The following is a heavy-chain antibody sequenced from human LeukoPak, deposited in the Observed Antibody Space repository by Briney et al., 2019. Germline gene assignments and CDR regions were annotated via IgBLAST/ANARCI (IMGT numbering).Heavy chain of an antibody. J-gene: IGHJ2*01. D-gene: IGHD1-7*01. CDR1: GFTLSNHW. V-gene: IGHV3-7*03. CDR3: ARDAGRTLDL. CDR2: VNRDGSET. Sequence: PGGSLRLSCAASGFTLSNHWMTWVRQVPGRGPEWVANVNRDGSETYYLDSVKGRFTISRDNTKNSLYLQMNSLRAEDTALYYCARDAGRTLDLWGRGTLVTVSS.